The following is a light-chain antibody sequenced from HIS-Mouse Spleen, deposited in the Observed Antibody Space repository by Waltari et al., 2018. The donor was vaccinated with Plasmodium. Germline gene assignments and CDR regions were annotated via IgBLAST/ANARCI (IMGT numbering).Light chain of an antibody. CDR3: QQYGSSPQIT. J-gene: IGKJ4*01. CDR2: GAS. Sequence: EIVLTQSPGTLSLSQGERATLSCRASQSVSSSYLAWYQQTPGQAPRLLIFGASSRATGIPDRFSGSGSGTDFTLTISRLEPEDFAVYYCQQYGSSPQITFGGGTKVEIK. CDR1: QSVSSSY. V-gene: IGKV3-20*01.